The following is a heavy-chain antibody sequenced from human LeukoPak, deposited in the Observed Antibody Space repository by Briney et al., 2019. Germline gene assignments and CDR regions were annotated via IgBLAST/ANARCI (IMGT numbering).Heavy chain of an antibody. J-gene: IGHJ4*02. V-gene: IGHV4-30-2*01. CDR3: ARAVDTAMVN. CDR1: GGSINSGAYS. D-gene: IGHD5-18*01. Sequence: PSQTLSLTCAVSGGSINSGAYSWSWLRQTPGKGVEWIGYIYHSGSTYYNPSLKSRVTISVDRSKNQFSLKLSSVTAADTAVYYCARAVDTAMVNWGQGTLVTVSS. CDR2: IYHSGST.